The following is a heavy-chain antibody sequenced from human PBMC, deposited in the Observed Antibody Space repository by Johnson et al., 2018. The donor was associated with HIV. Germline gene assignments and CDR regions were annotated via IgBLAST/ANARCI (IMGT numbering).Heavy chain of an antibody. CDR3: AKAVTGEGAFDI. J-gene: IGHJ3*02. Sequence: EVQLVESGGGVVQPGKSLRLSCAAYGFTFSYYGMHWVRQAPGKGLEWVSAISGSGGSTYYADSVKGRFTISRDNSKNTLYLQMNSLRAEDTAVYYCAKAVTGEGAFDIWGQGTMVTVSS. V-gene: IGHV3-23*04. CDR1: GFTFSYYG. D-gene: IGHD7-27*01. CDR2: ISGSGGST.